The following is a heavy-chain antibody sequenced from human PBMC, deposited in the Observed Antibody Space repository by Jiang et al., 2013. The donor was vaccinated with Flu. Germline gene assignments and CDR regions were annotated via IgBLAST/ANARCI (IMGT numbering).Heavy chain of an antibody. CDR1: GGTFSSYA. J-gene: IGHJ4*02. Sequence: GAEVKKPGSSVKVSCKASGGTFSSYAISWVRQAPGQGLEWMGGIIPIFGTANYAQKFQGRVTITADESTSTAYMELSSLRSEDTAVYYCARGADYYDSSGYYYGGYWGQGTLVTVSS. CDR3: ARGADYYDSSGYYYGGY. D-gene: IGHD3-22*01. CDR2: IIPIFGTA. V-gene: IGHV1-69*01.